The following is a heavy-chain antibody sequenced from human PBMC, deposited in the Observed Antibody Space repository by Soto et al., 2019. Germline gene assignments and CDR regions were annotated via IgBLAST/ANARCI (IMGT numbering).Heavy chain of an antibody. Sequence: GESLKISCKGSGYSFTSYWISWVRQMPGKGLEWMGRIDPSDSYTNYSPSFQGHVTISADKSISTAYLQWSSLKASDTAMYHCARLDHGSGYIESRLGMDVWGQGTTVTVSS. CDR3: ARLDHGSGYIESRLGMDV. CDR1: GYSFTSYW. CDR2: IDPSDSYT. D-gene: IGHD3-10*01. V-gene: IGHV5-10-1*01. J-gene: IGHJ6*02.